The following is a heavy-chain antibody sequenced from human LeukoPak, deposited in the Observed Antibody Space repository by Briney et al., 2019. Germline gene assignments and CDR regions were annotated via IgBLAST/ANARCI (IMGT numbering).Heavy chain of an antibody. D-gene: IGHD3-22*01. CDR2: IYYSGTT. V-gene: IGHV4-59*01. CDR1: GGSISSYY. CDR3: ARELRYTKIDSMGKTTKIDSSGYY. J-gene: IGHJ4*02. Sequence: SETLSLTCTVSGGSISSYYWSWIRQPPGKGLEWIGHIYYSGTTNYNPSLKSRVIISVDTSKNQLSLRLSSVTAADTAVYYCARELRYTKIDSMGKTTKIDSSGYYWGQGTLVTVSS.